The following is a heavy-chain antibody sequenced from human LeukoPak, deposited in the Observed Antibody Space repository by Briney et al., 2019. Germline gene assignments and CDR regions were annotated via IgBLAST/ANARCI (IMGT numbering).Heavy chain of an antibody. J-gene: IGHJ4*02. Sequence: GRSLGLSCAASGFTFSSYAMHWVRQAPGKGLEWVAVISYNGSNKYYADSVKGRFTISKDNSKNTLYLQMNSLRAEDTAVYYCARWGFGELLYGNDYWGQGTLVTVSS. CDR1: GFTFSSYA. D-gene: IGHD3-10*01. V-gene: IGHV3-30*04. CDR2: ISYNGSNK. CDR3: ARWGFGELLYGNDY.